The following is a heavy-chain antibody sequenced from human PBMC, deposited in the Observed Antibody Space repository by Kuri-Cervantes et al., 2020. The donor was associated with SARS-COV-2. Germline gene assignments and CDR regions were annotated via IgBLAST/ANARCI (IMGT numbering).Heavy chain of an antibody. V-gene: IGHV4-61*02. J-gene: IGHJ3*02. CDR1: GGSISSGSYY. CDR2: IYTSGST. D-gene: IGHD2-15*01. Sequence: SCTVSGGSISSGSYYWSWIRQPAGKGLEWSGRIYTSGSTNYNPSLKSRLTISVDTSKNQFSLKLSSVTAADTAVYYCASSGHKVAFDIWGQGTMVTVSS. CDR3: ASSGHKVAFDI.